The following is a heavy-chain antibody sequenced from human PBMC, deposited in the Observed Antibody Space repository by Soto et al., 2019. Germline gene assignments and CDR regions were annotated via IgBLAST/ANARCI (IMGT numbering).Heavy chain of an antibody. CDR3: AREDSIAVAGPFDY. D-gene: IGHD6-19*01. J-gene: IGHJ4*02. CDR2: IRSSSYI. V-gene: IGHV3-21*01. Sequence: IINAPGKGLEWVSSIRSSSYIYYADSVKGRFTISRDNAKNSLYLQMNSLRAEDTAVYYCAREDSIAVAGPFDYWGQGTPVQVS.